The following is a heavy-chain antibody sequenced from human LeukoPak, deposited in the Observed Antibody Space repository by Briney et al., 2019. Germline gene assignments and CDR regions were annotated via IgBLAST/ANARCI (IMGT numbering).Heavy chain of an antibody. Sequence: GGSLRLSCAASGFTFSSYSMDWVRQAPGKGLEWGSSISSSSSYIYYADSVKTRFTTSRDNAKNTLYFQINSLSVEDTARYYCVREDCRAVCSSRLDSWGRGIVVSVSS. V-gene: IGHV3-21*06. CDR3: VREDCRAVCSSRLDS. J-gene: IGHJ4*02. CDR2: ISSSSSYI. CDR1: GFTFSSYS. D-gene: IGHD2-15*01.